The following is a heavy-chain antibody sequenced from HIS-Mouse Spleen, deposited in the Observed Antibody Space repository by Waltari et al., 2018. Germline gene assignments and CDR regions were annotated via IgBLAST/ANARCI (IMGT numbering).Heavy chain of an antibody. D-gene: IGHD6-13*01. V-gene: IGHV4-39*07. CDR2: IYYSGGT. CDR3: AREIPYSSSWYDWYFDL. J-gene: IGHJ2*01. CDR1: VGSLSSSSYY. Sequence: QLQLQDSGPGLGKPSGTRSLTCTVSVGSLSSSSYYWVGVRQPPGKGLEWMGGIYYSGGTYYNPSLKSRVTISVATSKTQFSLKRSSVTAADTAVYYCAREIPYSSSWYDWYFDLWGRGTLVTVSS.